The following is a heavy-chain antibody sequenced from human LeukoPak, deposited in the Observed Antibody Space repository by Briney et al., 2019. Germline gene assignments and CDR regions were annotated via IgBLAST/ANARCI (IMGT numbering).Heavy chain of an antibody. Sequence: PSETLSLTCTVSGGSVSSGSYYWSWIRQPPGKGLEWIGYIYYSGSTNYNPSLKSRVTISVDTSKNQFSLKLSSVTAADTAVYYCAGGRAPGGPLRYFDWFPQTWFDPWGQGTLVTVSS. D-gene: IGHD3-9*01. CDR3: AGGRAPGGPLRYFDWFPQTWFDP. V-gene: IGHV4-61*01. CDR1: GGSVSSGSYY. CDR2: IYYSGST. J-gene: IGHJ5*02.